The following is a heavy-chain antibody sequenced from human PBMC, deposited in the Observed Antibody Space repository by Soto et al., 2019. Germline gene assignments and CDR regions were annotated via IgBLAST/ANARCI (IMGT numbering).Heavy chain of an antibody. J-gene: IGHJ4*02. CDR3: ARMLGYYDSSGYIDY. V-gene: IGHV2-70*01. Sequence: SGPTLVQPTQTLTLTCTFSGFSLSTSGMCVSWIRQPPGKALEWLALIDWDDDKYYSTSLKTRLTISKDTSKNQVVLTMTNMDPVDTATYYCARMLGYYDSSGYIDYWGQGTLVTVSS. CDR2: IDWDDDK. CDR1: GFSLSTSGMC. D-gene: IGHD3-22*01.